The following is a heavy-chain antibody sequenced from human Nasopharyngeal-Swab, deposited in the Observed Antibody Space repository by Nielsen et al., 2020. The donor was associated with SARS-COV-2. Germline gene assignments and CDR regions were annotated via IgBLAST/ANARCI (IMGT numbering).Heavy chain of an antibody. V-gene: IGHV4-34*01. CDR1: GGSVSDYH. J-gene: IGHJ4*02. Sequence: SETLSLTCAVYGGSVSDYHGSWIRQPPGKGREWVGEMKPSGRTNYNPSLKSRVAISIDTSKNQFFLSLTSVTAADTALHSCAGHPADFDYWGQGTLVTVSS. CDR3: AGHPADFDY. D-gene: IGHD6-25*01. CDR2: MKPSGRT.